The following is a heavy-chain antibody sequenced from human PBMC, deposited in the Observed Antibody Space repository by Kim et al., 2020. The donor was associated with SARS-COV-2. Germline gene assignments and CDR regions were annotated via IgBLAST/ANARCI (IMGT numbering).Heavy chain of an antibody. Sequence: GGSLRLSCAASAFTFSNYWMNWVRQAPGKGLEWVANMNGDGSQKDYVDSVKGRFTVSRDNAKNSLFLQMNSLRAEDTAVYYCSRGDNRAFENWGQGTLVTVSS. J-gene: IGHJ4*02. D-gene: IGHD1-20*01. CDR2: MNGDGSQK. V-gene: IGHV3-7*03. CDR3: SRGDNRAFEN. CDR1: AFTFSNYW.